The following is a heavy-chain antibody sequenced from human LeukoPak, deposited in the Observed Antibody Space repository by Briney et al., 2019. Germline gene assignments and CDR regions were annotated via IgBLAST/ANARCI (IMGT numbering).Heavy chain of an antibody. CDR3: ARGDGYLDY. CDR2: INHSGST. Sequence: SETLSLTCAVYGGSFSGYYWSWIRQPPGKGLEWVGEINHSGSTNYNPSLKSRVTISVDTSKNRFPRKLSSVTAADTAVYYCARGDGYLDYWGQGTLVTVSS. V-gene: IGHV4-34*01. J-gene: IGHJ4*02. CDR1: GGSFSGYY.